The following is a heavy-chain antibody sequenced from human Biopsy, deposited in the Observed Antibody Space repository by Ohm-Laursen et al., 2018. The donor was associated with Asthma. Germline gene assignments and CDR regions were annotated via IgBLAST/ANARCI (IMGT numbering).Heavy chain of an antibody. CDR3: ARWGSFGFDY. CDR2: IYYSGST. V-gene: IGHV4-31*03. Sequence: TLSLTCPVSGGSISSGGYYWSWIRQPPGKGLEWIGYIYYSGSTYYNPSLKSRVTISVGTSKSQFSLNLSSVTAADTAVYYCARWGSFGFDYWGQETLVTVSS. J-gene: IGHJ4*02. D-gene: IGHD7-27*01. CDR1: GGSISSGGYY.